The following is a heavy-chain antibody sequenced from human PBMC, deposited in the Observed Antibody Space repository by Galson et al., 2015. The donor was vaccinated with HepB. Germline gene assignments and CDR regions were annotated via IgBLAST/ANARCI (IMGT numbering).Heavy chain of an antibody. CDR1: GFTFSSYS. CDR2: ISYDGSNK. Sequence: SLRLSCAASGFTFSSYSMNWVRQAPGKGLEWVAVISYDGSNKYYADSVKGRFTISRDNSKNTLYLQMNSLRAEDTAVYYCASLHSHEYSSSWLPYYYYGMDVWGQGTTVTVSS. D-gene: IGHD6-13*01. V-gene: IGHV3-30*03. J-gene: IGHJ6*02. CDR3: ASLHSHEYSSSWLPYYYYGMDV.